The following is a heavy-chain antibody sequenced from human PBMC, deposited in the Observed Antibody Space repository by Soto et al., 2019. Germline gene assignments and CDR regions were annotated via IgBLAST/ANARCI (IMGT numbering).Heavy chain of an antibody. CDR3: AREGDYYGSGSAENWFDP. D-gene: IGHD3-10*01. V-gene: IGHV1-2*04. Sequence: ASVKVSCKASGYTFTGYYIHWVRQAPGHGLEWMGWINPNSGVTNYSQKLQGWVTMTRDTSISTAYMELSSLRSDDTAVYYCAREGDYYGSGSAENWFDPWGQGTLVTVSS. J-gene: IGHJ5*02. CDR2: INPNSGVT. CDR1: GYTFTGYY.